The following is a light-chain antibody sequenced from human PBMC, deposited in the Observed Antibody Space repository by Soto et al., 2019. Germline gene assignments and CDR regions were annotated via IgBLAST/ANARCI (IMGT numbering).Light chain of an antibody. CDR2: GAS. CDR3: QQYNNWPRT. J-gene: IGKJ1*01. CDR1: QSVSSN. V-gene: IGKV3-15*01. Sequence: EIVMTQSPATPSVSPGERATLSCRASQSVSSNLAWYQQKPGQAPRPLIYGASTRATGIPARFSGSGSGTEFTLTISSLQSEDFAVYYCQQYNNWPRTFGQGTKVDIK.